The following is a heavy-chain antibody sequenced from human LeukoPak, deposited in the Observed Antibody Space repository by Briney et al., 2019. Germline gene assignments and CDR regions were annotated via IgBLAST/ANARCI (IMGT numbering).Heavy chain of an antibody. CDR3: ATVVVIMGNYFDY. V-gene: IGHV3-30*04. Sequence: PGGSLRLSCAASGFTFSSYAMHWVRQAPGKGLEWVAVISYEGSNKYYADSVKGRFTISRDNSKNTLYLQMNSLRAEDTAVYYCATVVVIMGNYFDYWGQGTLVTVSS. D-gene: IGHD3-22*01. CDR1: GFTFSSYA. J-gene: IGHJ4*02. CDR2: ISYEGSNK.